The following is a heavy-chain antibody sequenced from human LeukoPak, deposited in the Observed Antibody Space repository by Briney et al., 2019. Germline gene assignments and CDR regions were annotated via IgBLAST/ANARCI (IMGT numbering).Heavy chain of an antibody. D-gene: IGHD3-9*01. CDR2: IYHSGST. J-gene: IGHJ4*02. CDR1: GGSISSSNW. Sequence: SGTLSLTCAVSGGSISSSNWWSWVRQPPGKGLEWIGEIYHSGSTNYNPSLKSRVTISVDTSKNQFSLKLSSVTAADTAMYYCARDGPRYKFDYWGQGTLVTVSS. V-gene: IGHV4-4*02. CDR3: ARDGPRYKFDY.